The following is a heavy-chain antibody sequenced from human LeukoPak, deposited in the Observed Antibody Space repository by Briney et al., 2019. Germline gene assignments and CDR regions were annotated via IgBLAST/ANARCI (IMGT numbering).Heavy chain of an antibody. Sequence: ASVKVSCKASGYSFASYAITWVRQAPGQGLDWMGWISLYNPKTNYAQKFPGRVTMTTARSTSTAYMELMSLTSDDTAVYYCARLGVAGDPSSAEYFQHWGQGTLLTVSS. V-gene: IGHV1-18*01. J-gene: IGHJ1*01. CDR3: ARLGVAGDPSSAEYFQH. D-gene: IGHD6-19*01. CDR2: ISLYNPKT. CDR1: GYSFASYA.